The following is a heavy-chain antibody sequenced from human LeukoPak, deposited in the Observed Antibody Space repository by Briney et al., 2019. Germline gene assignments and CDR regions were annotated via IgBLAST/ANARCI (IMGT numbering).Heavy chain of an antibody. CDR3: ARDRDYYYGMDV. CDR1: GGSFSGYY. Sequence: SETLSLTCGVYGGSFSGYYWTWIRQSPGMGLEWIGEIIHSGRTNYNPSLTSRVTISVDTSKNQFSLKLSSVTAADTAVYYCARDRDYYYGMDVWGQGTTVTVSS. J-gene: IGHJ6*02. CDR2: IIHSGRT. V-gene: IGHV4-34*12.